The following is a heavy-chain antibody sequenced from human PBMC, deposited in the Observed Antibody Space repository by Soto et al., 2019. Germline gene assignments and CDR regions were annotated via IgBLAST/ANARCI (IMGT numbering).Heavy chain of an antibody. CDR1: GYTFTSYY. CDR2: INPSGGST. J-gene: IGHJ4*02. Sequence: QVQLVQSGAEVKKPGASVKVSCKASGYTFTSYYMHWVRQAPGQGLEWMGIINPSGGSTSYAQKCQGRVTXXRXTXXSTVYMELSSLRSEDTAVYYCARDGCSGGSCYPDYWGQGTLVTVSS. V-gene: IGHV1-46*03. D-gene: IGHD2-15*01. CDR3: ARDGCSGGSCYPDY.